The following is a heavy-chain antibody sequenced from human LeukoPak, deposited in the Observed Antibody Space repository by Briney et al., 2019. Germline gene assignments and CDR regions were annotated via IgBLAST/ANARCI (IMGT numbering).Heavy chain of an antibody. D-gene: IGHD5-12*01. CDR2: IYPADSDT. V-gene: IGHV5-51*01. CDR3: ARHRARGYSGYENFDY. CDR1: GYSFTNYW. J-gene: IGHJ4*02. Sequence: GESLKISCKGSGYSFTNYWIGWVRQMPGKGLEWMGIIYPADSDTRYSPSFQGQVTISADKSISTAYLQWSSLKASDTAMYYCARHRARGYSGYENFDYWGQGTLVTVSS.